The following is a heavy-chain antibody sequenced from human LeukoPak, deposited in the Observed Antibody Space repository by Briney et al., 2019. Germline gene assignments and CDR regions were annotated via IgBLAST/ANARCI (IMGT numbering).Heavy chain of an antibody. V-gene: IGHV3-30-3*01. J-gene: IGHJ6*02. CDR3: ARALSSDGMDV. Sequence: PGGSLRLSCAASGFTFSNYWIHWVRQAPGKGLEWVAVISYDGSNKYYADSVKGRFTISRDNSKNTLYLQMNSLRAEDTAVYYCARALSSDGMDVWGQGTTVTVSS. CDR1: GFTFSNYW. D-gene: IGHD6-25*01. CDR2: ISYDGSNK.